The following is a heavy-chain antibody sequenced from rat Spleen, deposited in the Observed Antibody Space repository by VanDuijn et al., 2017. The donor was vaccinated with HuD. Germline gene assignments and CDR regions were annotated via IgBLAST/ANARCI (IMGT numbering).Heavy chain of an antibody. CDR1: GFTFSTFQ. CDR3: LRHGYTRYYFDY. V-gene: IGHV5-25*01. Sequence: EVQLVESGGGLVQPGRSLTLSCAASGFTFSTFQMAWVRQAPKKGLEWVASISSGGCGTYYPDSVKDRFTISKDNGKSTLYLQMDFLRSEDKARYYCLRHGYTRYYFDYWGQGVMVTVSS. D-gene: IGHD1-5*01. CDR2: ISSGGCGT. J-gene: IGHJ2*01.